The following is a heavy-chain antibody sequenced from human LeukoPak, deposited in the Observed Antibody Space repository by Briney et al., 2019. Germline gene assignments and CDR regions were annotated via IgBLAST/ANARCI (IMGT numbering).Heavy chain of an antibody. CDR3: ATGRGDYYYFMDV. Sequence: ASVKVSCKISGHTLTDFPLHWVRQTPGNGLEWMGGFDPEDSGPIYAQNFQGRLTMTEDTSTDTFYMELRSLRSDDTALYFFATGRGDYYYFMDVWGKGTTVIVSS. J-gene: IGHJ6*03. CDR2: FDPEDSGP. V-gene: IGHV1-24*01. CDR1: GHTLTDFP. D-gene: IGHD3-10*01.